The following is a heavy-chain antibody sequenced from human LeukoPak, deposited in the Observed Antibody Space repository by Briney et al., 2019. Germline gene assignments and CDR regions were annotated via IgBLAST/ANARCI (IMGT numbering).Heavy chain of an antibody. J-gene: IGHJ4*02. CDR2: IIPIFGTA. CDR3: ARDSVYYYDSSGYRY. V-gene: IGHV1-69*13. CDR1: GGTFSSYA. D-gene: IGHD3-22*01. Sequence: ASVKVSCKASGGTFSSYAISWVRQAPGQGLEWMGGIIPIFGTANYAQKFQGRVTIAADESTSTAYMELSSLRSEDTAVYYCARDSVYYYDSSGYRYWGQGTLVTVSS.